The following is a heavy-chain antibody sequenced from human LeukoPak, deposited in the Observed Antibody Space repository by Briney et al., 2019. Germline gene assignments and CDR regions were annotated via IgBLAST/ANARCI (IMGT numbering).Heavy chain of an antibody. CDR3: AKDSTVGELVRGFYYYMDV. D-gene: IGHD6-6*01. CDR1: GFAFSRND. J-gene: IGHJ6*03. CDR2: ISGSSGAT. V-gene: IGHV3-23*01. Sequence: PGGSLRLSCAASGFAFSRNDMFWVRQAPGKGLEWVSSISGSSGATYYADSVRGRFTISRDNSKNTVFLQMNSLRAEDTAIYYCAKDSTVGELVRGFYYYMDVWGKGTTVTVSS.